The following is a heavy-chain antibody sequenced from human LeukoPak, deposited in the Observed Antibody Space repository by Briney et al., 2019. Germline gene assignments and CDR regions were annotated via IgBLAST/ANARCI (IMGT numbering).Heavy chain of an antibody. Sequence: GGSLRLFCAASGFTFSSYWMHWVRQAPGKGLVWVSRINSDGSSTSYADSVKGRFTISRDNAKNTLYLQMNSLRAEDTAVYYCARGDIVVVPAAISYIDVWGKGTTVTVSS. J-gene: IGHJ6*03. CDR2: INSDGSST. CDR1: GFTFSSYW. D-gene: IGHD2-2*01. CDR3: ARGDIVVVPAAISYIDV. V-gene: IGHV3-74*01.